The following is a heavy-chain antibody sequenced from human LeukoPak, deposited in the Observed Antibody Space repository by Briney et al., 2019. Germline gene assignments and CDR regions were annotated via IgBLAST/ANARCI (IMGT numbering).Heavy chain of an antibody. CDR1: RFTFSSHA. D-gene: IGHD4-17*01. CDR3: ARDGDYGDYVGYLDY. J-gene: IGHJ4*02. CDR2: ISKDGSNE. V-gene: IGHV3-30-3*01. Sequence: HPGRSLRLSCAGSRFTFSSHAMHWVRRTPGEGLEWLAFISKDGSNEYYADSVKGRFTISRDNSKNTLYLQMNSLRAEDTAVYYCARDGDYGDYVGYLDYWGQGTLVTVSS.